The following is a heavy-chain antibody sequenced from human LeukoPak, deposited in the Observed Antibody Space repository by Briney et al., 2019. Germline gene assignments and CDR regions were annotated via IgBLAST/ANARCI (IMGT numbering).Heavy chain of an antibody. CDR1: GYTFTGYY. CDR3: ARDQNYYGSGSYYNVDY. Sequence: ASVNVSCKASGYTFTGYYIHWVRQAPGQGLEWMGWINPDIGGTDYAQKFQGRVTMTRDTSISTAYMELSRLTSDDTAVYYCARDQNYYGSGSYYNVDYWGQGTLVTVSS. D-gene: IGHD3-10*01. J-gene: IGHJ4*02. V-gene: IGHV1-2*02. CDR2: INPDIGGT.